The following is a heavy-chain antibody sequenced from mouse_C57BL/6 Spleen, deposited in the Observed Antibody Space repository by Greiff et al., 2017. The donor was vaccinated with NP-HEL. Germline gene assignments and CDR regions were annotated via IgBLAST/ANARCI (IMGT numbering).Heavy chain of an antibody. J-gene: IGHJ2*01. Sequence: DVKLVESGGGLVKPGGSLKLSCAASGFTFSDYGMHWVRQAPEKGLEWVAYISSGSSTIYYADTVKGRFTISRDNAKNTLFLQMTSLRSEDTAMYYCARDYDYNYFDYWGQGTTLTVSS. CDR1: GFTFSDYG. D-gene: IGHD2-4*01. V-gene: IGHV5-17*01. CDR3: ARDYDYNYFDY. CDR2: ISSGSSTI.